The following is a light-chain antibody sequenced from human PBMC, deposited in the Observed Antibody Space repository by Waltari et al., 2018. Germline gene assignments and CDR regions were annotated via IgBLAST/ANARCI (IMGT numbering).Light chain of an antibody. J-gene: IGKJ4*01. CDR2: WAS. CDR1: QSVLYSSDNKNY. V-gene: IGKV4-1*01. CDR3: QQYYSSPRT. Sequence: DIVMTQSPDSLAVSLGERATVNCKSSQSVLYSSDNKNYLAWYQQKPGQPPKLRIYWASTRESVIPDRFRGSGSGTDFTLTISSLQAEDVAVYYCQQYYSSPRTFGGGTKVEIK.